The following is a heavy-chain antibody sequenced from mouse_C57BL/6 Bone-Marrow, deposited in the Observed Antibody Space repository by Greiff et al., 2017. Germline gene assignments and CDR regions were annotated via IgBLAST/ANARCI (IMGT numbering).Heavy chain of an antibody. CDR3: TTIYYGNYGAMDY. Sequence: VQLQQSGAELVRPGASVKLSCTASGFNIKDDYMHWVKQRPEQGLEWIGWLDPENGDTEYASKFQGKATITADTSSNTAYLQLSSLTSEDTAVYYCTTIYYGNYGAMDYWGQGTSVTVSS. CDR2: LDPENGDT. V-gene: IGHV14-4*01. D-gene: IGHD2-1*01. CDR1: GFNIKDDY. J-gene: IGHJ4*01.